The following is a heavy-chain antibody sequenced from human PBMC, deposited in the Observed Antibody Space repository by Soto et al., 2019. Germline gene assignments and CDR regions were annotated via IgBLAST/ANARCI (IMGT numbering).Heavy chain of an antibody. J-gene: IGHJ6*04. CDR1: GFTFSSYV. V-gene: IGHV3-30*18. CDR3: AKPHCSSTSCYPTHYYYYGMDV. Sequence: PGGSLRLSCAASGFTFSSYVMHWVRQAPGKGLEWVAVISYDGSNKYYADSVKGRFTISRDNSKNTLYLQMNSLRAEDTAVYYCAKPHCSSTSCYPTHYYYYGMDVWGEGTTAPVYS. D-gene: IGHD2-2*01. CDR2: ISYDGSNK.